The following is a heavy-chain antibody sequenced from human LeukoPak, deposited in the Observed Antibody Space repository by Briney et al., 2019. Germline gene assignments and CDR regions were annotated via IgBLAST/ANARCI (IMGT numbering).Heavy chain of an antibody. J-gene: IGHJ5*02. Sequence: ASVTVSCKASGYTFTSYYMHWVRQAPGQGLEWMGIINPSGGSTSYAQKFQGRVTMTRDTSTSTVYMELSSLRSEDTAVYYGARDGTIFGVVMNWFDPWGQGTLVTVSS. CDR2: INPSGGST. V-gene: IGHV1-46*01. CDR3: ARDGTIFGVVMNWFDP. D-gene: IGHD3-3*01. CDR1: GYTFTSYY.